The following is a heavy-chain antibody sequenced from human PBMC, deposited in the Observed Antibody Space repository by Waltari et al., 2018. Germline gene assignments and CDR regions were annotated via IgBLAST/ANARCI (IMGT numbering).Heavy chain of an antibody. CDR2: ISSSISYI. D-gene: IGHD3-10*01. J-gene: IGHJ4*02. CDR1: GFTFSSYS. V-gene: IGHV3-21*01. CDR3: ARDTRFGELYLY. Sequence: EVQLVESGGGLVKPGGSLRLSCAASGFTFSSYSMNWVRQAPGKGLEWVSSISSSISYIYYADSVKGRFTISRDNAKNSLYLQMNSLRAEDTAVYYCARDTRFGELYLYWGQGTLVTVSS.